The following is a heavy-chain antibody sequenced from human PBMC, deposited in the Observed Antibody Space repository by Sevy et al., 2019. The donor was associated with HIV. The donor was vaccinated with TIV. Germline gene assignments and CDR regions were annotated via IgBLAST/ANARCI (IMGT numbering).Heavy chain of an antibody. J-gene: IGHJ4*02. CDR3: ARGKSGYGYGLDY. Sequence: GGSLRLSCAASGFPVSSNYMSWVRRAPGKGLKWVSVMYSDGSTYHADSVKGRFTISRDNSKNTLYLQMNSLRVEDTAVYYCARGKSGYGYGLDYWGQGTLVTVSS. D-gene: IGHD5-18*01. CDR2: MYSDGST. CDR1: GFPVSSNY. V-gene: IGHV3-66*01.